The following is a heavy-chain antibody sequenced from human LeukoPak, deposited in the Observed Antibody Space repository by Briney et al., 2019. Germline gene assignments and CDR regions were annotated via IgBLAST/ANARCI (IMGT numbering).Heavy chain of an antibody. D-gene: IGHD3-22*01. Sequence: GGSLTLSCAASGFTFSSYSMSWVRQAPGKGLEWILGISVSGHRTYHAASVKGRFTISRDNSNNMVYLQMNSLRAEDTAVYYCVKDLVGYDSSNYRDCWGQGTLVTVSS. V-gene: IGHV3-23*01. CDR2: ISVSGHRT. CDR3: VKDLVGYDSSNYRDC. CDR1: GFTFSSYS. J-gene: IGHJ4*02.